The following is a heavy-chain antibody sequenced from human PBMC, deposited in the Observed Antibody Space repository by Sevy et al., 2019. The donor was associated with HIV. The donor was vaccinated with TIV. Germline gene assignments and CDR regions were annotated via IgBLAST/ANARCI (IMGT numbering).Heavy chain of an antibody. CDR3: AKDAYSSGDGYFDY. CDR2: ISYDGSNK. CDR1: GFTFSSYD. D-gene: IGHD6-19*01. Sequence: GGSLRLSCAASGFTFSSYDMHWVRQAPGKGLEWVAVISYDGSNKYYADSVKGRFTISRDNSKNTPYLQMNSLRAEDTAVYYCAKDAYSSGDGYFDYWGQGTLVTVSS. V-gene: IGHV3-30*18. J-gene: IGHJ4*02.